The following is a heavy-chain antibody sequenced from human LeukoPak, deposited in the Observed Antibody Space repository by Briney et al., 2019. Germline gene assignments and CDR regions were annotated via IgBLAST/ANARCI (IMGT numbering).Heavy chain of an antibody. CDR2: INDMGSTI. Sequence: PGGSLRLSCAASGFTFSSYDMNWVRQAPGKGLEWVSYINDMGSTIYYADSVKGRFTISRDDAKNSLYLQMNSLRAEDTAVYFCMRDAPGSNTGDYWGQGTLVTVSS. CDR1: GFTFSSYD. V-gene: IGHV3-48*03. J-gene: IGHJ4*02. CDR3: MRDAPGSNTGDY. D-gene: IGHD2-8*01.